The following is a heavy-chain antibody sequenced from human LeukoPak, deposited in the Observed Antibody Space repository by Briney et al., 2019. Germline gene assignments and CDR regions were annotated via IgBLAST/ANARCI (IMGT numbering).Heavy chain of an antibody. D-gene: IGHD3-9*01. CDR1: GGSISSYY. Sequence: SETLSLTCTVSGGSISSYYWSWIRQPAGKGLEWIGRIYASGSTNYNPSLKGRVTMSVDTSKNQFSLQLRSVTAADTAVYYCARAPYDILTGLYYYMDVWGKGTTVTVSS. CDR3: ARAPYDILTGLYYYMDV. CDR2: IYASGST. J-gene: IGHJ6*03. V-gene: IGHV4-4*07.